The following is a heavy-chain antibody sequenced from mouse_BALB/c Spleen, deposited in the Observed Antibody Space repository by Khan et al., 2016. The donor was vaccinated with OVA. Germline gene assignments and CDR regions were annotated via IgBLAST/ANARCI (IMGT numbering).Heavy chain of an antibody. J-gene: IGHJ2*01. Sequence: EVELVESGGGLVKPGGSLKLSCAASGFAFSSYSMSWVRQTPEKRLEWVATITSGGSYTYYPDSVKGRFTISRDNAKNTLYLQMSSLKSEDTGMYYCTRDRTYYGSSFYFDYWGQGTTLTVSS. V-gene: IGHV5-6-4*01. D-gene: IGHD1-1*01. CDR2: ITSGGSYT. CDR1: GFAFSSYS. CDR3: TRDRTYYGSSFYFDY.